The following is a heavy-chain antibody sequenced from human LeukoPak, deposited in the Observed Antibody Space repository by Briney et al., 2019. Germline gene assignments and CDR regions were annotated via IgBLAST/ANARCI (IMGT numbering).Heavy chain of an antibody. J-gene: IGHJ4*02. CDR3: AKDLTTVTTQGDY. D-gene: IGHD4-17*01. V-gene: IGHV3-30*02. CDR2: IRYDGKTI. Sequence: PGGSLRLSCTASGFSFSNYGMQWVRQAPDKGLEWLAFIRYDGKTIYYADSVKGRFTISRDNPKNTLYLQMNSLTTEDTAVYYCAKDLTTVTTQGDYWGRGTLVTVSS. CDR1: GFSFSNYG.